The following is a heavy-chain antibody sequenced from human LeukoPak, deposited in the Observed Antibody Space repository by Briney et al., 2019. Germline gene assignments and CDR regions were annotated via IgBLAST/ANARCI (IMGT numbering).Heavy chain of an antibody. J-gene: IGHJ4*02. CDR1: GFTFSSYW. Sequence: GGSLRLSCAASGFTFSSYWMSWVRQAPGKGLEWVANIKQDGSEKYYVDSVKGRFTISRDNAKNSLYLQMNSLRAEDTAVYYCARVPPIAVAGGSGYWGQGTLVTVSS. CDR3: ARVPPIAVAGGSGY. D-gene: IGHD6-19*01. CDR2: IKQDGSEK. V-gene: IGHV3-7*01.